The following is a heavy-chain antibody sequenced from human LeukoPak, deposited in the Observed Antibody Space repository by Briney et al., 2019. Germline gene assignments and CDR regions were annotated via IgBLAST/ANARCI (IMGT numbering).Heavy chain of an antibody. Sequence: ASVKVSCKASGYTFTSYDINWVRQATGQGLEWMGWMNPNSGNTGYAQKFQGRVTMTRNTSISTAYMELSSLRSEDTAVYYCARVAKRSLDYYGSGIDAFDIWGQGTMVTVSS. CDR2: MNPNSGNT. V-gene: IGHV1-8*01. CDR1: GYTFTSYD. CDR3: ARVAKRSLDYYGSGIDAFDI. D-gene: IGHD3-10*01. J-gene: IGHJ3*02.